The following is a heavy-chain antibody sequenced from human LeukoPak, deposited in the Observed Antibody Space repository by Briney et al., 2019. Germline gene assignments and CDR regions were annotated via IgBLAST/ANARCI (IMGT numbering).Heavy chain of an antibody. D-gene: IGHD3-3*01. CDR3: ARGGVSTIFGVDQYYFDY. CDR2: ISSSSSYI. V-gene: IGHV3-21*01. CDR1: GFTFSSYS. Sequence: PGGSLRLSRAASGFTFSSYSMNWVRQAPGKGLEWVSSISSSSSYIYYADSVKGRFTISRDNAKNTLYLQMNSLRAEDTAVYYCARGGVSTIFGVDQYYFDYWGQGTLVTVSS. J-gene: IGHJ4*02.